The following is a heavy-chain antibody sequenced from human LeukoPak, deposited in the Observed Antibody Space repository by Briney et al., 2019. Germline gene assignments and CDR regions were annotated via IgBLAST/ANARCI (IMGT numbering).Heavy chain of an antibody. CDR1: GGSISSYY. V-gene: IGHV4-4*07. Sequence: SETLSLTCAVSGGSISSYYRSWIRQPAGKGLEWIGRIYTSGSTNYNPSLKSRVTMSVDTSKNQFSLKLSSVTAADTAVYYCARAISSIAARDAFDIWGQGTMVTVSS. CDR3: ARAISSIAARDAFDI. J-gene: IGHJ3*02. D-gene: IGHD6-6*01. CDR2: IYTSGST.